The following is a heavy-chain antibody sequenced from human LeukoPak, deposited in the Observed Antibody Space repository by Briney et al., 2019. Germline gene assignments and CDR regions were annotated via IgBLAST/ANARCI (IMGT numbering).Heavy chain of an antibody. CDR1: GFTFTWYS. D-gene: IGHD6-19*01. CDR3: AKDARRTFGLSSGLYRGSYYFDY. Sequence: GGSLRLSCAASGFTFTWYSLNWVRQAPGKGLEWISYISTSSDTIQYADSVKGRFTISRDNAKNSLYLQMNSLRPEDTAVYYCAKDARRTFGLSSGLYRGSYYFDYWGQGTLVTVSS. V-gene: IGHV3-48*04. CDR2: ISTSSDTI. J-gene: IGHJ4*02.